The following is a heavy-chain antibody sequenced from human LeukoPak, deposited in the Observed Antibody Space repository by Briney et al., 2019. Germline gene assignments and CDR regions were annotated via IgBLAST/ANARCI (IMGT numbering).Heavy chain of an antibody. V-gene: IGHV4-59*08. CDR2: IYYSGST. CDR1: GGSISRYY. D-gene: IGHD6-19*01. CDR3: ARHIPAIAVAGIFDY. J-gene: IGHJ4*02. Sequence: PSETLSLTCTVSGGSISRYYWSWIRQPPGKGLEWIGYIYYSGSTNYNPSLKSRVTISVDTSKNQFSLKLSSVTAADTAVYYCARHIPAIAVAGIFDYWGQGTLVTVSS.